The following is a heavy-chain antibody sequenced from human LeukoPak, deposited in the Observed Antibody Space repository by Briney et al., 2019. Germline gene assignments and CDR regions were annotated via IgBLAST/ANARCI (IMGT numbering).Heavy chain of an antibody. Sequence: ETLSLTCAVSGYSISSGYQWAWIRQPPGKGLEWIGSIYHSGSAHYNPSLESRVSISVDTSNNQFSLRLSSVTAADTAVYYCARINIVVVPAAFDYWGQGTLVTVSS. J-gene: IGHJ4*02. D-gene: IGHD2-2*01. CDR3: ARINIVVVPAAFDY. V-gene: IGHV4-38-2*01. CDR2: IYHSGSA. CDR1: GYSISSGYQ.